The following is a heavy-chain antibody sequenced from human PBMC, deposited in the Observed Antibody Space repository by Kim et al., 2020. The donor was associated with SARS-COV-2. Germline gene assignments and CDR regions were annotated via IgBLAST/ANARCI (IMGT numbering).Heavy chain of an antibody. J-gene: IGHJ6*02. CDR3: ARFFSGYDWEDVYYYYGMDV. CDR2: INHSGST. Sequence: SETLSLTCAVYGGSFSGYYWSWIRQPPGKGLEWIGEINHSGSTNYNPSLKSRVTISVDTSKNQFSLKLSSVTAADTAVYYCARFFSGYDWEDVYYYYGMDVWGQGTTVTVSS. V-gene: IGHV4-34*01. CDR1: GGSFSGYY. D-gene: IGHD5-12*01.